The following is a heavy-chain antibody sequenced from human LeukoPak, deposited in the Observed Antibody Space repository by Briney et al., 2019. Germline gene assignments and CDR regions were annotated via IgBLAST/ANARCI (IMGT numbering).Heavy chain of an antibody. D-gene: IGHD6-13*01. CDR2: VYYTGNL. CDR3: ARGSAPGTGPPSLDS. V-gene: IGHV4-59*01. J-gene: IGHJ4*02. CDR1: GGSIGKYH. Sequence: SETLSLTCSVSGGSIGKYHWTWIRQPPGKRLEWIGYVYYTGNLNYNPSLDHRVSLSIDTSKNQFSLSLSSVTAADTAVYYCARGSAPGTGPPSLDSWGQGTLVTVSS.